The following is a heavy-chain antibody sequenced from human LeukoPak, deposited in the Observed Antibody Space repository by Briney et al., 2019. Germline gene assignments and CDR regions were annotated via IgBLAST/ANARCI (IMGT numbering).Heavy chain of an antibody. J-gene: IGHJ4*02. D-gene: IGHD5-18*01. CDR3: ARELGYTYGYGY. CDR1: GYTFTSYY. CDR2: INPSGGST. V-gene: IGHV1-46*01. Sequence: ASVKVSCKASGYTFTSYYMHWVRQAPGQGIEWMGIINPSGGSTSYAQKFQGRVTMTRDMSTSTVYMELSSLRSEDTAVYFCARELGYTYGYGYWGQGTLVTVSS.